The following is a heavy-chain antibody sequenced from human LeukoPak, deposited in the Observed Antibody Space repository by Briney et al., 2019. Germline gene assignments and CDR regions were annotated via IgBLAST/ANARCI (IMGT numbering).Heavy chain of an antibody. CDR3: AKGGYCSSSSCYYGWFEP. J-gene: IGHJ5*02. CDR2: TAGADDGI. CDR1: GLTFSDYR. Sequence: PGGSLRLSCAVSGLTFSDYRMIWVRQAPEKRLEWVAVTAGADDGIQYADSVKGRFTISTDNSKNTVYLQMNSLRAEDTAVYYCAKGGYCSSSSCYYGWFEPWGQGTLVTVSS. V-gene: IGHV3-23*01. D-gene: IGHD2-2*01.